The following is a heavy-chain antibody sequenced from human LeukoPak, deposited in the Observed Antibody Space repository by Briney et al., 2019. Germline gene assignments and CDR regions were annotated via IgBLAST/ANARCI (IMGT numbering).Heavy chain of an antibody. CDR1: GFTFSSHP. Sequence: QPGGSLRLSCAASGFTFSSHPMSWVRLAPGKGLEWVSSIRGSGDSIYYADSVKGRFTISRDNAKNSLYLQMNSLRAEDTAVYYCARAHHRRVYDYVWGSYPYWGQGTLVTVSS. CDR3: ARAHHRRVYDYVWGSYPY. D-gene: IGHD3-16*02. J-gene: IGHJ4*02. CDR2: IRGSGDSI. V-gene: IGHV3-48*01.